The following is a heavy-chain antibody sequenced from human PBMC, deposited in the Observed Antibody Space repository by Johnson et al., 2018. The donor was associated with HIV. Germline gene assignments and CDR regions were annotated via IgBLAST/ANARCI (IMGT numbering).Heavy chain of an antibody. Sequence: QVQLVESGGGVVQPGRSLRLSCAASKFTFNSYTLHWVRQAPGKGLEWVAVISYDGSNTYYADSVKGRFTISRDNSKNTLYLQMNSLRAEDTAVYYCARGANSGSYFGAFDIWGRWTMVTVSS. CDR1: KFTFNSYT. CDR3: ARGANSGSYFGAFDI. CDR2: ISYDGSNT. V-gene: IGHV3-30*04. J-gene: IGHJ3*02. D-gene: IGHD1-26*01.